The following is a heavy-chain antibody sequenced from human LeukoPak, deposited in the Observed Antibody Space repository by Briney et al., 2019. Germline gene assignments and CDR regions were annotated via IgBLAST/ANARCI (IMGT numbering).Heavy chain of an antibody. Sequence: LRLSCAASGFTFSAYSMNWIRQHPGKGLEWIGYVYYSGSTYYNPSLKSRVTISVDTSKNQFSLKLSSVTAADTAVYYCARSRYYDFWSGPRGFDYWGQGTLVTVSS. CDR2: VYYSGST. J-gene: IGHJ4*02. D-gene: IGHD3-3*01. CDR1: GFTFSAYS. CDR3: ARSRYYDFWSGPRGFDY. V-gene: IGHV4-31*02.